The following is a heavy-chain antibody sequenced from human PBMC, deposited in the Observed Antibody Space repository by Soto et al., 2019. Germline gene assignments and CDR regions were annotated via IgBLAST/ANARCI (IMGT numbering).Heavy chain of an antibody. CDR1: GFSLSTSGMC. CDR3: ARTAYGSGRYYPIN. V-gene: IGHV2-70*01. CDR2: IDWDDDK. J-gene: IGHJ4*02. Sequence: SGPTLVNPTQTLTLTCTFSGFSLSTSGMCVSWIRQPPGKALEWLALIDWDDDKYYSASLKTRLTISKDTSKNQVVLTMTNIDPVDTAKYYCARTAYGSGRYYPINWGQGTLVTVSS. D-gene: IGHD3-10*01.